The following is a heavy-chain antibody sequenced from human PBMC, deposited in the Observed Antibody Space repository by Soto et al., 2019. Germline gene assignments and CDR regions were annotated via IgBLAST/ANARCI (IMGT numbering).Heavy chain of an antibody. J-gene: IGHJ4*02. CDR1: GYTFSSYW. Sequence: EVQLVESGGTLVQPGGSLRLSCAASGYTFSSYWMSWVRQAPGKGLEWVANINQDGSEKFYVDSVKGRFTISRDNAKNSLYLQMDSLRAEDTAVYYGARGRPRPYWGQGTLVTVSS. D-gene: IGHD6-6*01. CDR2: INQDGSEK. CDR3: ARGRPRPY. V-gene: IGHV3-7*01.